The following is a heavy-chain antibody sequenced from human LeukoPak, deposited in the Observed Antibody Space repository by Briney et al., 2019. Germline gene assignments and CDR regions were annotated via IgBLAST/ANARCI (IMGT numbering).Heavy chain of an antibody. J-gene: IGHJ4*02. CDR1: GFTFSNYW. D-gene: IGHD5-24*01. CDR3: AREYGYNTAHFDY. V-gene: IGHV3-74*01. CDR2: INMDGSIT. Sequence: GGSLTLSCAASGFTFSNYWMHWVRQAPGQGLVWVSRINMDGSITSYADSVKGRFIISRDNAKSTLYLQMNSLRAESTAVYYCAREYGYNTAHFDYWGQATLVTVSS.